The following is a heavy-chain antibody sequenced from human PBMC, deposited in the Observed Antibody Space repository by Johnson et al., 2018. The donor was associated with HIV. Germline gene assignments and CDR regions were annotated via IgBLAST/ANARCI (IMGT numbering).Heavy chain of an antibody. CDR2: IYSGGNT. CDR1: GFNVSGNY. Sequence: VQLVESGGGLVQPGGSLRLSCVASGFNVSGNYMSWVRQAPGRGLEWVSVIYSGGNTYYADSVKGRFTISRDNSKNTLYFQMNSLRAEDTAVYYCAREKLELGIDAFDIWGQGTMVTVSS. CDR3: AREKLELGIDAFDI. V-gene: IGHV3-66*01. J-gene: IGHJ3*02. D-gene: IGHD1-7*01.